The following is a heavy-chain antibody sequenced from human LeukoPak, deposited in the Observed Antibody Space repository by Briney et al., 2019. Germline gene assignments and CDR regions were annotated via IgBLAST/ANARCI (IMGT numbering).Heavy chain of an antibody. Sequence: GGSLRLSCAASGFTFSSYAMSWVRQAPGKGLEWVSAISGSGGSTYYADSEKGRFTISRDNSKNTLYLQMNSLRAEDTAVYYCAKDNIVVVPADYYYYYGMDVWGQGTTVTVSS. CDR1: GFTFSSYA. CDR2: ISGSGGST. V-gene: IGHV3-23*01. D-gene: IGHD2-2*01. CDR3: AKDNIVVVPADYYYYYGMDV. J-gene: IGHJ6*02.